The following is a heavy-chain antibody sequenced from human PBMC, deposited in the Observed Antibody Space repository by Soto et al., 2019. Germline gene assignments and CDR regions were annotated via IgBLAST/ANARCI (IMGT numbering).Heavy chain of an antibody. CDR1: GDIFTRYA. Sequence: ASVRSSCKAFGDIFTRYAMRWVRQAPGQRLEWMGWINAGNGNTEYSQKFQGRVTITRDRSATTAYMELSSLRSEDTAVYYCARNHPGDGLFDYWGQGTLVTVSS. CDR2: INAGNGNT. J-gene: IGHJ4*02. V-gene: IGHV1-3*01. CDR3: ARNHPGDGLFDY. D-gene: IGHD3-10*01.